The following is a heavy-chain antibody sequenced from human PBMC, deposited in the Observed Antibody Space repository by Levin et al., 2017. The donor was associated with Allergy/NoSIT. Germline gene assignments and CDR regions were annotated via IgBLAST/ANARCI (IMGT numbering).Heavy chain of an antibody. CDR1: GFPFAYAW. D-gene: IGHD4-17*01. J-gene: IGHJ3*02. CDR2: IKDKTDGGTT. V-gene: IGHV3-15*01. Sequence: GESLKISCTVSGFPFAYAWMSWVRQAPGKGLEWVARIKDKTDGGTTDYAAPVRGRFIISRVDSQNTLHLLMNSLTTEDTAVYYCTTSHSTATAYGAFDRWGQGTRVTVSS. CDR3: TTSHSTATAYGAFDR.